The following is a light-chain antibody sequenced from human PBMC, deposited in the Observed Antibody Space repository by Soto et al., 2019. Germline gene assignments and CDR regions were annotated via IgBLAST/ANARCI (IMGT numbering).Light chain of an antibody. V-gene: IGKV1-5*03. Sequence: FTLSASVGDRVTITCRASQSISSWLAWYQQKPGKAPKLLIYKASSLESGVPSRFSGSGSGTEFTLTISSLQPDDFATYYCQQYNSYRTFGQGTKVDIK. CDR3: QQYNSYRT. CDR2: KAS. CDR1: QSISSW. J-gene: IGKJ1*01.